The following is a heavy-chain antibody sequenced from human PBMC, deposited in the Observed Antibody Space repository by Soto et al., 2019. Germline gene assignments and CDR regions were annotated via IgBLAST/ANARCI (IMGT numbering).Heavy chain of an antibody. J-gene: IGHJ6*03. Sequence: QVQLQQWGAGLLKPSETLSLTCVVSGGSLSDYFWSWIRQPPGMALEWIGEINHLGSINYNPSLKSRVTMSVDKSKNQFSLTLNSVTAADTATYYCARGGISHWEYFYYIDVWARGTTVTVSS. CDR3: ARGGISHWEYFYYIDV. V-gene: IGHV4-34*01. CDR2: INHLGSI. CDR1: GGSLSDYF. D-gene: IGHD1-26*01.